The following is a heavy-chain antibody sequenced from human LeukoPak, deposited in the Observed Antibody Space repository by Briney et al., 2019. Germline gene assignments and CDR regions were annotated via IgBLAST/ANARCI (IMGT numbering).Heavy chain of an antibody. CDR2: VSGSGGST. Sequence: GGSLRLSCAASGFTFRSYAMSWVRQAPGKGLDWVSAVSGSGGSTYYADSVKGRFTISRDNSKNTLYLQMNSLRAEDTAVYYCAKMGYSSTWGNSDAFDIWGQGTMVTVSS. CDR3: AKMGYSSTWGNSDAFDI. V-gene: IGHV3-23*01. J-gene: IGHJ3*02. CDR1: GFTFRSYA. D-gene: IGHD6-13*01.